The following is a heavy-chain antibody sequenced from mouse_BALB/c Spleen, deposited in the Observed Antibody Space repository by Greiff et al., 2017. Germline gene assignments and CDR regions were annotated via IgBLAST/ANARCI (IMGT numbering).Heavy chain of an antibody. J-gene: IGHJ2*01. V-gene: IGHV5-17*02. CDR2: ISSGSSTI. Sequence: EVQVVESGGGLVQPGGSRKLSCAASGFTFSSFGMHWVRQAPEKGLEWVAYISSGSSTIYYADTVKGRFTISRDNPKNTLFLQMTSLRSEDTAMYYCARKYGNSFDYWGQGTTLTVSS. D-gene: IGHD2-10*02. CDR1: GFTFSSFG. CDR3: ARKYGNSFDY.